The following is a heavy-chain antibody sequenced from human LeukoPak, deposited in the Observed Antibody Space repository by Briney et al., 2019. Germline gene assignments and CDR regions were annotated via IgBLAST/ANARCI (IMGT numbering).Heavy chain of an antibody. CDR1: GGTFSNYA. CDR2: IIPIFGTA. J-gene: IGHJ6*02. V-gene: IGHV1-69*13. CDR3: ATSIVVASATRGNPPPYHYYYGMDV. D-gene: IGHD2-2*01. Sequence: ASVKVSCKASGGTFSNYAINWVRQAPGQGLEWMGGIIPIFGTANYEQKFQGRVTITADESTSTAYMELGSLRSEDTAVYYCATSIVVASATRGNPPPYHYYYGMDVWGQGTTVTVSS.